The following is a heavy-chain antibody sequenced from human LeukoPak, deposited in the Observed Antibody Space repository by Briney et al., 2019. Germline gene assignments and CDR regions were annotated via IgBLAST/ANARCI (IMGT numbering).Heavy chain of an antibody. J-gene: IGHJ3*02. CDR3: ARGLNAFDI. CDR1: GGSFSGYY. V-gene: IGHV4-34*01. Sequence: PSETLSLTCAVYGGSFSGYYWSWIRQPPGNGLEWIGEINHSGSTNYNPSLKSRVTISVDTSKNQFSLKLSSVTAADMAVYYCARGLNAFDIWGQGTMVTVSS. CDR2: INHSGST.